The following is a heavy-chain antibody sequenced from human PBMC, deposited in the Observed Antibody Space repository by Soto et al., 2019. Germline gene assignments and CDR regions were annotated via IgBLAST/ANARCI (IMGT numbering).Heavy chain of an antibody. CDR2: ISHRGNT. V-gene: IGHV4-39*01. Sequence: PXGTLSLTCNVSGGSLSSNLYYWAWIRQPPGKGLEWIGSISHRGNTYYSPSLRSRFTMSVDTSSTQFSLNLSAVTAADSAVYYRARHPIDATGWYQTFDVCGQGSPVTVSS. J-gene: IGHJ4*02. CDR1: GGSLSSNLYY. CDR3: ARHPIDATGWYQTFDV. D-gene: IGHD6-19*01.